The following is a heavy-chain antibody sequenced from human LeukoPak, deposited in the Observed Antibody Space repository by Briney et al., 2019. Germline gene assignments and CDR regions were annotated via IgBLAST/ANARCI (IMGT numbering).Heavy chain of an antibody. CDR3: ARRITMVRGAQSGWFDP. CDR2: IYPGDSDT. D-gene: IGHD3-10*01. V-gene: IGHV5-51*01. Sequence: GESLKISCKGSGYSFTSYWTGWVRQMPGKGLEWMGIIYPGDSDTRYSPSFQGQVTISADKSISNAYLQWSSLKASDTAMYYCARRITMVRGAQSGWFDPWGQGTLVTVSS. CDR1: GYSFTSYW. J-gene: IGHJ5*02.